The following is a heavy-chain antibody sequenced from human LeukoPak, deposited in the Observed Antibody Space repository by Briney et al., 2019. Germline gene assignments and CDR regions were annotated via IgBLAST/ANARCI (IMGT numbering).Heavy chain of an antibody. CDR2: ISDSGDST. D-gene: IGHD6-19*01. Sequence: GSLRLSCAASGFTFSSYSMNWVRQAPGKGLEWVSGISDSGDSTYYADSVKGRFTISRDISKNTLFLQMNSLRAEDTAVYYCAKIQGWFNAAFHIGGQGTMVTVSS. J-gene: IGHJ3*02. CDR1: GFTFSSYS. V-gene: IGHV3-23*01. CDR3: AKIQGWFNAAFHI.